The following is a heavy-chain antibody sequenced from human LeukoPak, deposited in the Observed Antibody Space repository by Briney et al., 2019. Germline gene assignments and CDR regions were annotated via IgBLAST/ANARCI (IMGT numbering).Heavy chain of an antibody. CDR1: GDTFSSYA. D-gene: IGHD3-16*02. CDR2: IIPIFGTA. CDR3: ARGGTYYDYVWGSYRLDY. Sequence: GASVKVSCKASGDTFSSYAISWVRQAPGQGLEWMGGIIPIFGTANYAQKFQGRVTITTDESTSTAYMELSSLRSEDTAVYYCARGGTYYDYVWGSYRLDYWGQGTLVTVSS. J-gene: IGHJ4*02. V-gene: IGHV1-69*05.